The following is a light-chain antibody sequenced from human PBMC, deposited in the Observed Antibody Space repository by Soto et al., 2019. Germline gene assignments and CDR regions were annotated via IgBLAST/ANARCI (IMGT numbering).Light chain of an antibody. Sequence: QLVLTQPASVSGSPGQSITISCTGTSSDVGGYNHVSWYQPSPGKAPKLILFAVSDRPSGVSHRFSGSKSGNTASLTISVLQAEDEAEYYCCSYTSLSTVVFGGGTKLTVL. J-gene: IGLJ2*01. CDR3: CSYTSLSTVV. V-gene: IGLV2-14*01. CDR2: AVS. CDR1: SSDVGGYNH.